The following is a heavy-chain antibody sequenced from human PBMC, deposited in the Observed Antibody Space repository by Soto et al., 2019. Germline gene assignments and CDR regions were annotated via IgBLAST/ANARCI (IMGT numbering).Heavy chain of an antibody. CDR1: GFTFRSYA. CDR3: ANEINSDYYESGGYSPDAFDI. Sequence: PGGYLRLSCAASGFTFRSYALSWVCQAPWTVPEWGSGISGSGGSTYYADSVQGRFTISRDNSKNTLSLQMNSLRAEDTAVYYCANEINSDYYESGGYSPDAFDIWGQGTMVTVSS. D-gene: IGHD3-22*01. J-gene: IGHJ3*02. CDR2: ISGSGGST. V-gene: IGHV3-23*01.